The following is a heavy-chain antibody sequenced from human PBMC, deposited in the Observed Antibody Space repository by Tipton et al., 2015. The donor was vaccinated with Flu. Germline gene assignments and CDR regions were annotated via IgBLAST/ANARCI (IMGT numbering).Heavy chain of an antibody. Sequence: GSLRLSCGASGFSFRSYAMSWVRQAPGKGLEWVSTVTGSGAGTYSADSVKGRFTISRDNSKNTLYLQMDSLRADDTAIYFCAKNMDSLFYFDFWGQGTRVTVSS. J-gene: IGHJ4*02. CDR1: GFSFRSYA. CDR3: AKNMDSLFYFDF. V-gene: IGHV3-23*01. CDR2: VTGSGAGT. D-gene: IGHD2/OR15-2a*01.